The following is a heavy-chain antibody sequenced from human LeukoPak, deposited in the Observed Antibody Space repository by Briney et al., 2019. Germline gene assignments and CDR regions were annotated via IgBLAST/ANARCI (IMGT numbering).Heavy chain of an antibody. CDR3: ARVTREFGVDY. CDR1: GGSISSYY. Sequence: SETLSLTCTVSGGSISSYYWSWIRQPPGKGLEWIGCIYYSGSTNYNPSLKSRVTISVDTSKNQFSLKLSSVTAADTAVYYCARVTREFGVDYWGQGTLVTVSS. V-gene: IGHV4-59*01. CDR2: IYYSGST. J-gene: IGHJ4*02. D-gene: IGHD3-10*01.